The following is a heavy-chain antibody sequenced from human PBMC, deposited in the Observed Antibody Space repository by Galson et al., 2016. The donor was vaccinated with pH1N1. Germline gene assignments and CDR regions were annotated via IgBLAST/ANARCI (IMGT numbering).Heavy chain of an antibody. CDR2: INTKTGNP. D-gene: IGHD3-9*01. CDR3: ARETPSPSPTVLRYFDWSGGLSAFDM. Sequence: SVKVSCKASGFTFSNHGINWVRQAPGQGLEWMGWINTKTGNPTYAQGFTGRFVFSLDTSVNTAYLQINSLKADDTAVYYCARETPSPSPTVLRYFDWSGGLSAFDMWGRGTLVTVSS. V-gene: IGHV7-4-1*02. CDR1: GFTFSNHG. J-gene: IGHJ3*02.